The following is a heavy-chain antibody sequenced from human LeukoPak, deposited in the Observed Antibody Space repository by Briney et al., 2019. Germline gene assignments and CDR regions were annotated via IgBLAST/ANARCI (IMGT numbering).Heavy chain of an antibody. D-gene: IGHD1-26*01. CDR1: GGSISSYY. J-gene: IGHJ5*02. CDR2: IYYSGST. V-gene: IGHV4-59*01. CDR3: ARRSGSYRCSRVSWFDP. Sequence: SETLSLTCTVSGGSISSYYWSWVRQPPGKGLEWVGYIYYSGSTNYNPSLKSRVTISVDKSKNQFSLKLSSVTAADTAMYYCARRSGSYRCSRVSWFDPWGQGTLVTVSS.